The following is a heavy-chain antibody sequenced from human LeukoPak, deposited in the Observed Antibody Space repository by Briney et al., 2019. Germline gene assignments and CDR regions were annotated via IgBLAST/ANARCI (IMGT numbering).Heavy chain of an antibody. CDR3: ARHPGSSSIDY. V-gene: IGHV5-10-1*01. D-gene: IGHD6-6*01. J-gene: IGHJ4*02. CDR2: IDPSDSYT. Sequence: GESLKISCKGSGYIFTSYWISWVRQMPGKGLEWMGRIDPSDSYTNYSPSFQGHVTISADKSISTAYLQWGSLKASDTAMYYCARHPGSSSIDYWGQGTLVTVSS. CDR1: GYIFTSYW.